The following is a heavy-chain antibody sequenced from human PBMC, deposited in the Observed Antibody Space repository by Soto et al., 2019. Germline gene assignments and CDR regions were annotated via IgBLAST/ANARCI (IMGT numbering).Heavy chain of an antibody. CDR1: GFNFTNAW. Sequence: GGSLRLSCVVSGFNFTNAWMNWVRQAPGKGREWVGRIKRKTDGGTTEYAAPVKGRFTISRDDSKNTLFLQMNSLKTEDTAVYYCTTDAQWGIWGQGTMVTVSS. V-gene: IGHV3-15*07. CDR2: IKRKTDGGTT. J-gene: IGHJ3*02. CDR3: TTDAQWGI. D-gene: IGHD1-26*01.